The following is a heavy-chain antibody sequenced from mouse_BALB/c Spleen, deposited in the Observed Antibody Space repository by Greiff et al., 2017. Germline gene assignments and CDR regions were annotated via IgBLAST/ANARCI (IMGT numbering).Heavy chain of an antibody. CDR3: VLWPYSVDY. J-gene: IGHJ4*01. D-gene: IGHD2-10*01. CDR1: GYTFTDYW. CDR2: IDTSDSYT. V-gene: IGHV1-69*01. Sequence: VQLQQPGAELVMPGASVKMSCKASGYTFTDYWMHWVKQRPGQGLEWIGAIDTSDSYTSYNQKFKGKATLTVDESSSTAYMQLSSLTSEDSAVYYCVLWPYSVDYWGQGTSVTVSS.